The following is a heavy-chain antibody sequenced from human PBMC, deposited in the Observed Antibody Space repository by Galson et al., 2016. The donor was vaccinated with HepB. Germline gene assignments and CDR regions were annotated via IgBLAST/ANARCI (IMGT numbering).Heavy chain of an antibody. D-gene: IGHD7-27*01. CDR1: GYNFISYN. CDR2: MHASVGTT. J-gene: IGHJ4*02. Sequence: SVKVSCKASGYNFISYNMHWVRQAPGQGLEWMGMMHASVGTTTYAQKFQGRVTMTWDTSRSTVYMELSSLRSEDSAVYFCARDSWGADYWGQGTLVTVSS. V-gene: IGHV1-46*01. CDR3: ARDSWGADY.